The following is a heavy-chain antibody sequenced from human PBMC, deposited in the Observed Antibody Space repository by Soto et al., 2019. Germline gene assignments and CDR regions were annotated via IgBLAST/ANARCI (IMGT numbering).Heavy chain of an antibody. V-gene: IGHV1-8*01. Sequence: ASVKVSCKASGYTFTSYDINWVRQATGQGREWVGWVNPNSGNTGYAQKFQGRLTMTKNTSISTAYMALSSLTSEDTAVYYCATQGYSSYSGPRGNCFDPWRHGTRITVCS. J-gene: IGHJ5*02. CDR2: VNPNSGNT. CDR3: ATQGYSSYSGPRGNCFDP. CDR1: GYTFTSYD. D-gene: IGHD2-15*01.